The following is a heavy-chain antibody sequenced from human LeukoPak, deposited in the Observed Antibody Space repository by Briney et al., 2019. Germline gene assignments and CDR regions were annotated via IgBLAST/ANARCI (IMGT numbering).Heavy chain of an antibody. CDR1: GFPFDYYW. D-gene: IGHD1-26*01. Sequence: GGSLRLSCVASGFPFDYYWMSWVRQAPGKGLEWVAHIKEDGREKFYVDFVKGRFTISKDSAKKSVYLQMNSLRVDDTAVYYCVRAGWELDYWGQGTLVTVSS. V-gene: IGHV3-7*01. CDR2: IKEDGREK. J-gene: IGHJ4*02. CDR3: VRAGWELDY.